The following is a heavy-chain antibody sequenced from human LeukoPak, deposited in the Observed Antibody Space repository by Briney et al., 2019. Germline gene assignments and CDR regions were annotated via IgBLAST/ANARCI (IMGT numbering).Heavy chain of an antibody. CDR3: ARDGHTVVGATISPWVPRFDY. Sequence: ASVKVSCKASGYTFTSYGISWVRQAPGQGLEWMGWISAYNGNTNYAQKLQGRVTMTTDTSTSTAYMELRSLRSDDTVVYYCARDGHTVVGATISPWVPRFDYWGQGTLVTVSS. J-gene: IGHJ4*02. CDR1: GYTFTSYG. CDR2: ISAYNGNT. D-gene: IGHD1-26*01. V-gene: IGHV1-18*01.